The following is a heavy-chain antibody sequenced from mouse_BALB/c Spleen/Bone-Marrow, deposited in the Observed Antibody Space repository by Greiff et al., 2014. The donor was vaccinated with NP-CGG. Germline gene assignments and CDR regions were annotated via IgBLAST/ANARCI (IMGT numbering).Heavy chain of an antibody. CDR1: GYSITSDYA. V-gene: IGHV3-2*02. J-gene: IGHJ2*01. Sequence: VQLKESGPGLVKPSQSLSLTCTVTGYSITSDYAWNWIRQFPGNKLEWMGYISYSGNTSYNPSLKSRISITRDTSKNQFFLQLNSVTTEDTATYYCARYDYGGVDYWGQGTTLTVSS. CDR2: ISYSGNT. D-gene: IGHD2-4*01. CDR3: ARYDYGGVDY.